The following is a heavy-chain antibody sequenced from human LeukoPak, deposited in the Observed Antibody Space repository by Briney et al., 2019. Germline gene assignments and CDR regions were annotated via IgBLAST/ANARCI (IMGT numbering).Heavy chain of an antibody. Sequence: SETLSLTCAVYGGSFSGYYWSWIRQPPGKGLEWIGEINHSGSTNYNPSLKSRVTISVDTSKNQFSLKLSSVTAADTAVYYCARVRGGIIAARSLDYWGQGTLVTVSS. J-gene: IGHJ4*02. CDR1: GGSFSGYY. D-gene: IGHD6-6*01. CDR2: INHSGST. CDR3: ARVRGGIIAARSLDY. V-gene: IGHV4-34*01.